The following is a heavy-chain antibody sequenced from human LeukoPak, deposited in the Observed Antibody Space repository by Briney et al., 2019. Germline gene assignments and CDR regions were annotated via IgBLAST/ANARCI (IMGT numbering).Heavy chain of an antibody. D-gene: IGHD2-21*01. CDR3: AKDVVVIATNWFDP. V-gene: IGHV4-38-2*02. CDR1: GGSISGYY. J-gene: IGHJ5*02. CDR2: IYHSGST. Sequence: SETLSLTCTVSGGSISGYYWGWIRQPPGKGLEWIGSIYHSGSTYYNPSLKSRVTISVDTSKNQFSLKLSSVTAADTAVYYCAKDVVVIATNWFDPWGQGTLVTVSS.